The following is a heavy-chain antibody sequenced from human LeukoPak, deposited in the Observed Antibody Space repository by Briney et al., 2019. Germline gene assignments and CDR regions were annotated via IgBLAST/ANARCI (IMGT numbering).Heavy chain of an antibody. CDR3: AKDMSIAAADYYFDY. D-gene: IGHD6-13*01. CDR1: GFSFSSYW. V-gene: IGHV3-7*01. CDR2: IKQDGSEK. J-gene: IGHJ4*02. Sequence: PGGSLRLSCAASGFSFSSYWMAWVRQAPGKGLEWVANIKQDGSEKYHVDSVKGRFTISRDNSKNTLYLQMNGLRSEDTAVYYCAKDMSIAAADYYFDYWGQGTLVTVSS.